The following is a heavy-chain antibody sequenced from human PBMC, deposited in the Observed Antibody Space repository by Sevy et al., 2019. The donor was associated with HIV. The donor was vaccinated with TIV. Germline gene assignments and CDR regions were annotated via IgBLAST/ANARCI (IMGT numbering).Heavy chain of an antibody. J-gene: IGHJ5*02. Sequence: SETLSLTCTVSGGSISAYYWSWLRQPPGKGLEYIGDIYYTGSTYYNPSLKSRVTISVDTSKNQFSLNLRSVTAVDTAVYYCARAPPVRSGDESLNWLDPWGKGILVTVSS. CDR3: ARAPPVRSGDESLNWLDP. CDR2: IYYTGST. V-gene: IGHV4-59*12. D-gene: IGHD5-12*01. CDR1: GGSISAYY.